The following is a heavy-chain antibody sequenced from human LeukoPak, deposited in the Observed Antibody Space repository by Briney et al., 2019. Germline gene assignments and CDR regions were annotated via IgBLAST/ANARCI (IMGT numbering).Heavy chain of an antibody. D-gene: IGHD6-13*01. V-gene: IGHV4-39*01. CDR1: GGSISSSSYY. CDR3: ARGHSSSWDFDY. Sequence: PSETLSLTCTVSGGSISSSSYYWGCIRQPPGKGLEWIGSIYYSGSTYYNPSLKSRVTISVDTSKNQFSLKLSSVTAADTAVYYCARGHSSSWDFDYWGQGTLVTVSS. CDR2: IYYSGST. J-gene: IGHJ4*02.